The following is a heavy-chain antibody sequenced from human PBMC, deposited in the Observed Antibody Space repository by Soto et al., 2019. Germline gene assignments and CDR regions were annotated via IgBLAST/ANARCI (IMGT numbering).Heavy chain of an antibody. CDR3: TKCTVGTVLSSGWCNWFDP. CDR2: IRDSGGSA. Sequence: GGSLRLSCAATGFTFINHAMSWVRQAPGRGQEWVSAIRDSGGSAFYADSVKGRFTISREDSKNVLHLQMNSLRPEDTAVYYCTKCTVGTVLSSGWCNWFDPWGQGTLVTVSS. CDR1: GFTFINHA. J-gene: IGHJ5*02. D-gene: IGHD6-19*01. V-gene: IGHV3-23*01.